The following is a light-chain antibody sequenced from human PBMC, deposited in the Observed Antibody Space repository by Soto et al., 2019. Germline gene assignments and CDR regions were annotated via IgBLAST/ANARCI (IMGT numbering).Light chain of an antibody. J-gene: IGKJ2*01. Sequence: DIQMTQSPSSLSASVGDRVTITCQASQDIINYLNWYQQKPGKAPKLLIYDASNLETGVPSRFSGSGSGTAFTFTISSLQPEDIATYYCQQYDKLPYTFGQGTKLEIK. CDR2: DAS. CDR1: QDIINY. V-gene: IGKV1-33*01. CDR3: QQYDKLPYT.